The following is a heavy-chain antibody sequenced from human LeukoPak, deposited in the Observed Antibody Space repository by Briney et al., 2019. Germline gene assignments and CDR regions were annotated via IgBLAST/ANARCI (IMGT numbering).Heavy chain of an antibody. D-gene: IGHD6-6*01. CDR3: ARPPSSIAARYAFDI. V-gene: IGHV3-30*02. Sequence: GGSLRLSCAASGFTFSSYGMHWVRQAPGKGLEWVAFIRYDGSNKYYADSVKGRFTISRDNSKNTLYLQMNSPRAEDTAVYYCARPPSSIAARYAFDIWGQGTMVTVSS. CDR2: IRYDGSNK. J-gene: IGHJ3*02. CDR1: GFTFSSYG.